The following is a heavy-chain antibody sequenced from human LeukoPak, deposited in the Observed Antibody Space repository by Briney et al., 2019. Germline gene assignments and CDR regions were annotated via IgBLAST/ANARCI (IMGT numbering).Heavy chain of an antibody. J-gene: IGHJ3*02. CDR1: GFTFSSYG. D-gene: IGHD4-17*01. Sequence: PGGSLRLPCAASGFTFSSYGMHWVRRAPGKGLEWVAVISYDGSNKYYADSVKGRFTISRDNSKNTLYLQMNSLRAEDTAVYYCATLYGDDAFDIWGQGTMVTVSS. CDR3: ATLYGDDAFDI. V-gene: IGHV3-30*03. CDR2: ISYDGSNK.